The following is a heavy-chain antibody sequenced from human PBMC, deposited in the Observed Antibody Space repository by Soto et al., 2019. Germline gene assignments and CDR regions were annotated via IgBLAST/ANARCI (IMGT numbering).Heavy chain of an antibody. CDR2: IYYSGST. CDR1: GISVSTSDYY. D-gene: IGHD2-15*01. CDR3: AGFVVPASRNSDFDY. J-gene: IGHJ4*02. V-gene: IGHV4-39*01. Sequence: SETVSLTCTVSGISVSTSDYYWGWVRQPPGKGLDWIGNIYYSGSTFYNPSLRSRVTLSVDTSKNQFSLRLNSVTVADTAVYFCAGFVVPASRNSDFDYWGQGTLVTVSS.